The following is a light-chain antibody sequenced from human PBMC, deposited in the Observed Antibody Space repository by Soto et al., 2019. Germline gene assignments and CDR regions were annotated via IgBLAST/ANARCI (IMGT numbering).Light chain of an antibody. Sequence: QSALNQPPSASGFPGPSVTISCTGTSSDVGGYNYVSWYQQHPGKAPKLMIYEVSKRPSGVPDRVSGSKSGNTASLTVSWLQAEDEADYYCSSYAGSGDVFGTGTKLTVL. CDR1: SSDVGGYNY. CDR3: SSYAGSGDV. CDR2: EVS. V-gene: IGLV2-8*01. J-gene: IGLJ1*01.